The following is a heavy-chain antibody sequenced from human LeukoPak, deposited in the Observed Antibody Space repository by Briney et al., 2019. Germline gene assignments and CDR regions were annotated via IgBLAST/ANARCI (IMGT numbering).Heavy chain of an antibody. CDR3: ARDLRTLFDP. V-gene: IGHV4-61*01. Sequence: SETLSLTCTVSGGSISSSSYYWGWIRQPPGKGLEWIGYIYYSGSTNYNPSLKSRVTISVDTSKNQFSLKLSSVTAADTAVYYCARDLRTLFDPWGQGTLVTVSS. CDR1: GGSISSSSYY. CDR2: IYYSGST. J-gene: IGHJ5*02.